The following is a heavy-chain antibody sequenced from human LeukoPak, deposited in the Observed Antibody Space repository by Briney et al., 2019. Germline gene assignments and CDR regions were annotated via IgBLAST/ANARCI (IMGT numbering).Heavy chain of an antibody. Sequence: PGGSLRLPCAASGFSFSTYAMGWVRQAPGKALEWVSSISGTGDSTYYADAVKGRFTISRDNSKNTLYLQMNSLRAEDTAVYYCVEDVVVIVAAKPGIWGQGTLVTVSS. D-gene: IGHD2-15*01. J-gene: IGHJ4*02. CDR3: VEDVVVIVAAKPGI. CDR1: GFSFSTYA. V-gene: IGHV3-23*01. CDR2: ISGTGDST.